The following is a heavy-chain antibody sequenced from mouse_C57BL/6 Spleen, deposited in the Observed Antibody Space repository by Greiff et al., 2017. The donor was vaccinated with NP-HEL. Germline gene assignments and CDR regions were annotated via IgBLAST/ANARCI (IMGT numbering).Heavy chain of an antibody. CDR3: ARGVTTAPDAY. V-gene: IGHV1-26*01. J-gene: IGHJ3*01. D-gene: IGHD1-2*01. CDR1: GYTFTDYY. Sequence: EVQLQQSGPELVKPGASVKISCKASGYTFTDYYMNWVKQSHGKSLEWIGDINPNNGGTSYNQKFKGKATLTVDKSSSTAYMELRSLTSEDSAVYYCARGVTTAPDAYWGQGTLVTVSA. CDR2: INPNNGGT.